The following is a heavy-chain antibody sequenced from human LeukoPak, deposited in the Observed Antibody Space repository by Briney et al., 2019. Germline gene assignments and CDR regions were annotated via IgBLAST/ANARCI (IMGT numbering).Heavy chain of an antibody. CDR2: IYYSGST. D-gene: IGHD5-24*01. V-gene: IGHV4-39*07. CDR3: ARADGYNVFDY. Sequence: SETPSLTCTVSGGSISSSSYYWGWIRQPPGKGLEWIGSIYYSGSTYYNPSLKSRVTISVDTSKNQFSLKLSTVTAADTAVYYCARADGYNVFDYWGQGTLVTVSS. CDR1: GGSISSSSYY. J-gene: IGHJ4*02.